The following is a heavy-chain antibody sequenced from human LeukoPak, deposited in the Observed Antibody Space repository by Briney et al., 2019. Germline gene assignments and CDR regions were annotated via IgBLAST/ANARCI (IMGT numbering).Heavy chain of an antibody. Sequence: GGSLRLSCAASGFTFSSFAMNWVRQAPGKGLEWVSTISTGGSSTYYADSVKGRFTISRDNSKNTLFLQMNSLRAEDTAVYYCAKDAIGQYRPYYFDCWGQGTMVTVSS. V-gene: IGHV3-23*01. J-gene: IGHJ4*02. CDR1: GFTFSSFA. CDR2: ISTGGSST. D-gene: IGHD3-16*02. CDR3: AKDAIGQYRPYYFDC.